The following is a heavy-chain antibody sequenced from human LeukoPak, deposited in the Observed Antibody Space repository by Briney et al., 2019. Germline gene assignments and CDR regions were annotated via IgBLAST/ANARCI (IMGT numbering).Heavy chain of an antibody. J-gene: IGHJ4*02. D-gene: IGHD2-2*02. CDR2: FSSRSDYI. Sequence: GGSLRLSCAASGFTFSYYTMNWVRQAPGKGLEWVSSFSSRSDYIYYADSVKGRFTISRDNAKNSLYLQMNSLRAEDTAVYYCASGLQKYTVSRPFDYWGQGTLVTVSS. CDR1: GFTFSYYT. CDR3: ASGLQKYTVSRPFDY. V-gene: IGHV3-21*01.